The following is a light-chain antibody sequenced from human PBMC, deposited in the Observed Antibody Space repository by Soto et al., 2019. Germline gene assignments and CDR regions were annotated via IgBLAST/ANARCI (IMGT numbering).Light chain of an antibody. V-gene: IGLV1-44*01. CDR1: SSSIGSNT. Sequence: QPVLIQPPSASGTPGQRVTISCSGTSSSIGSNTVNWYQQLPGTAPKLLIYSNSQRPSGVPDRFSGSKSGTSASLAISGLQSEDEADYYCATWDDSLYGYVVFGGWTKLTVL. J-gene: IGLJ2*01. CDR3: ATWDDSLYGYVV. CDR2: SNS.